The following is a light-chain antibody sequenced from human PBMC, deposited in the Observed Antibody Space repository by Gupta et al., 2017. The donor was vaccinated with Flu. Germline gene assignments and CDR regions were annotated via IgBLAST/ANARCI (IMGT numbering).Light chain of an antibody. J-gene: IGKJ1*01. V-gene: IGKV3-20*01. Sequence: ERPTLYGIASQSVSSDSLAWFQQKPGQAPRLVIYGASSRATGIPDRFSGGWSGTPFTLTLTILEPEDSSVFYCHQYGSPPWTFGQGTKVEI. CDR2: GAS. CDR1: QSVSSDS. CDR3: HQYGSPPWT.